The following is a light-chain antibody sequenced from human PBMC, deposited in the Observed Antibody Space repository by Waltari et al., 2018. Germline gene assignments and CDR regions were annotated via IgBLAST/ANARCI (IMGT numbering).Light chain of an antibody. CDR3: QQYYTTPYT. Sequence: DLVMTQSPDSLAVSLGERANINFKSSQSFLYSANNKNFFAWYQQNPGQPPKLLIYWASTRESGVPDRFSGDGSGTDFTLTINSLQAEDVAVYFCQQYYTTPYTFGQGTKLEIK. J-gene: IGKJ2*01. V-gene: IGKV4-1*01. CDR2: WAS. CDR1: QSFLYSANNKNF.